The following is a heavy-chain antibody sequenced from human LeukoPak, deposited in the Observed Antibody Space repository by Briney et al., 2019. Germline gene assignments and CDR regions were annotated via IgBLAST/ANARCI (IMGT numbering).Heavy chain of an antibody. J-gene: IGHJ5*02. D-gene: IGHD3-22*01. Sequence: SVKVSCKASGGTFSSYAISWVRQAPGQGLEWMGGIIPIFGTANYAQKFQGRVTITADESTSTVYMELSSLRSEDTAVYYCARIVVTLNWFDPWGQGTLVTVSS. CDR1: GGTFSSYA. V-gene: IGHV1-69*13. CDR3: ARIVVTLNWFDP. CDR2: IIPIFGTA.